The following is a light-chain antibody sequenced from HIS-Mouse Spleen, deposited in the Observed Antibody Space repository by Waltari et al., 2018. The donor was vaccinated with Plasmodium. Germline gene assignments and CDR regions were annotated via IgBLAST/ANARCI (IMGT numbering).Light chain of an antibody. CDR1: ALPKKY. Sequence: SYELTQPPSVSVSPGQTARITCSGDALPKKYAYWYQQKSGQAPVLVIYEDSKRPSGIPDIFSGSSSGTMATLTISGAQVEDEADDYCYSTDSSGNHRVFGGGTKLTVL. V-gene: IGLV3-10*01. CDR3: YSTDSSGNHRV. J-gene: IGLJ3*02. CDR2: EDS.